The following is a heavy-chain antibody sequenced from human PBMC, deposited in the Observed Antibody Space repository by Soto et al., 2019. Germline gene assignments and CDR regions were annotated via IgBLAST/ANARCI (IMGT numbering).Heavy chain of an antibody. CDR3: ATGGHNDGYNFYHGMDV. CDR2: VIPLFDTA. V-gene: IGHV1-69*01. D-gene: IGHD5-18*01. CDR1: GGIFTTNA. Sequence: QVQVVQSGAEVKKPGSSVKVSCKVSGGIFTTNAISWVLQAPGQGLEWLGGVIPLFDTAYYAQIFRCRLRISADGATTTAYMELSGLTSADTAVYFCATGGHNDGYNFYHGMDVWGQGTTVTVS. J-gene: IGHJ6*02.